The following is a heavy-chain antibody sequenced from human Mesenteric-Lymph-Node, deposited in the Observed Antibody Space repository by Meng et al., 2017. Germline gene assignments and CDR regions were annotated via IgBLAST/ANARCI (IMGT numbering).Heavy chain of an antibody. Sequence: GESLKISCAASGFTFSSFGMHWVRQAPGKGLEWVAIIWYDGSNKYYADSVKGRFTISRDNAKNSLYLQMNSLRAEDTAVYYCARGQWELPRLTDYWGQGTLVTVSS. CDR2: IWYDGSNK. CDR3: ARGQWELPRLTDY. V-gene: IGHV3-33*01. D-gene: IGHD1-26*01. CDR1: GFTFSSFG. J-gene: IGHJ4*02.